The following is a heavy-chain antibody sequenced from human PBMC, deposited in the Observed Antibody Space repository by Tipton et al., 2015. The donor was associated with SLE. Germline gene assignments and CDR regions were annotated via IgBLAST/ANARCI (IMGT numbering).Heavy chain of an antibody. D-gene: IGHD6-6*01. V-gene: IGHV3-48*03. J-gene: IGHJ3*02. Sequence: SLRLSCAASGFTFSSYEMNWVRQAPGKGLEWLSYISSSGTTIYYADSVKGRFTISRDNAKNSLYLQMNSLRAEDTAVYYCARDKRIAARHDAFDIWGQGTMVTVSS. CDR1: GFTFSSYE. CDR2: ISSSGTTI. CDR3: ARDKRIAARHDAFDI.